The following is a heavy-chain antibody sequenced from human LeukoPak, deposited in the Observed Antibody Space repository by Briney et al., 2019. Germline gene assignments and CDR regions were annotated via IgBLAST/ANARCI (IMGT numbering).Heavy chain of an antibody. CDR1: GFTFSSYW. CDR3: ARANYYGSGRAAFDI. J-gene: IGHJ3*02. D-gene: IGHD3-10*01. Sequence: GGSLRLSCAASGFTFSSYWMHWVRQAPGKGLVWVSRINSDGSSTSYADSVKGRFTISRDNAKNTLYLQMNSLRAEDTAVYHCARANYYGSGRAAFDIWGQGTMVTVSS. CDR2: INSDGSST. V-gene: IGHV3-74*01.